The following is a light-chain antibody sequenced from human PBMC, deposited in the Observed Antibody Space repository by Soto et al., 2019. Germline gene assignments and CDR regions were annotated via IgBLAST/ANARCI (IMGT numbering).Light chain of an antibody. CDR2: GAS. CDR3: QQYGSSPLT. J-gene: IGKJ4*01. V-gene: IGKV3-20*01. CDR1: PSVSNNY. Sequence: ELVLQPSXGTRSLSPGERSPLSFRASPSVSNNYVAWYQQKPGQAHRLLIYGASNGATGIPDRFSGSGSGTDFTITISRLDNEDLAVYYCQQYGSSPLTGGRGTKGAI.